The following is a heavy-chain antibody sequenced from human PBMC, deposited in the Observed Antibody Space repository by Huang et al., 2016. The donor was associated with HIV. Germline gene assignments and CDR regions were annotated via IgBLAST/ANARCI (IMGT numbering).Heavy chain of an antibody. CDR3: SRDTSGPLKYAFDI. CDR1: GYTFTSYY. V-gene: IGHV1-46*03. D-gene: IGHD2-8*01. CDR2: VNPYNGRT. J-gene: IGHJ3*02. Sequence: QVQLVQSGAEVKKPGASVKVSCRTSGYTFTSYYMHWVRQAPGQGLEVKGIVNPYNGRTSSPQKFQGRVTMTSDTSTRTVYMELSSLRSEDTALYYCSRDTSGPLKYAFDIWGQGTLVTVSS.